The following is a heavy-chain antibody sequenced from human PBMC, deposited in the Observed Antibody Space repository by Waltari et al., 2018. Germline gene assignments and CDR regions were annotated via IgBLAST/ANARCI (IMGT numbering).Heavy chain of an antibody. CDR3: ARGIAKGGYGAVDY. D-gene: IGHD5-18*01. Sequence: QVHLQESGPGLVRHSQTLSPTCNVSGASISRGTYHWNWIRQPAGKGPEWIGRIHISGSTNYSPSLKSRVTISVDTSNNQFSLKLTSVTAADTAVYYCARGIAKGGYGAVDYWGQGRLVTVSS. CDR2: IHISGST. CDR1: GASISRGTYH. J-gene: IGHJ4*02. V-gene: IGHV4-61*02.